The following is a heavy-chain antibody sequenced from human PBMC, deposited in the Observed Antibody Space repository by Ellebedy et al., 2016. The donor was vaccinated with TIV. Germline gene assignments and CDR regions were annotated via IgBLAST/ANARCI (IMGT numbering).Heavy chain of an antibody. CDR1: GFTFGGYG. CDR3: ARDQGYSSSRLTD. D-gene: IGHD6-13*01. Sequence: PGGSLRLSCATSGFTFGGYGIHWVRQAPGKGLEWVAAIWYDGTTKYYIDSVKGRFSISRDSSKNTVDLQMNSLRVEDTAVYYCARDQGYSSSRLTDWGQGTLVTVSS. V-gene: IGHV3-33*01. CDR2: IWYDGTTK. J-gene: IGHJ4*02.